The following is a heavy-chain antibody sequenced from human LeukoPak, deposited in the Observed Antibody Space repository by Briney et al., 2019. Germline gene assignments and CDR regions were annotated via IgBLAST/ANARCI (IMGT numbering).Heavy chain of an antibody. CDR3: ARTCCHPYYYYYMDV. J-gene: IGHJ6*03. D-gene: IGHD2-2*01. Sequence: GGSLRLSCAASGFTFSSYWMSWVRQAPGKGLEWVANIKEDGSEKYYVDSVKGRFTISRDNAKKSQYLQMNSLRAEDTAVYYCARTCCHPYYYYYMDVWGKGTTVTVSS. CDR2: IKEDGSEK. CDR1: GFTFSSYW. V-gene: IGHV3-7*01.